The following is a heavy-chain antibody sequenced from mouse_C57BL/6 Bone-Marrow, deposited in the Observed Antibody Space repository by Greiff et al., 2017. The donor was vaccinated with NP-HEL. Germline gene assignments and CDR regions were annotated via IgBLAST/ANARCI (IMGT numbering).Heavy chain of an antibody. CDR2: IRSKSNNYAT. V-gene: IGHV10-1*01. CDR1: GFSFNTYA. Sequence: GGGLVQPKGSLKLSCAASGFSFNTYAMNWVRQAPGKGLEWVARIRSKSNNYATYYADSVKDRFTISRDDSESMLYLQMNNLKTEDTAMYYCVRQRGMTGFAYWGQGTLVTVSA. J-gene: IGHJ3*01. CDR3: VRQRGMTGFAY. D-gene: IGHD2-10*02.